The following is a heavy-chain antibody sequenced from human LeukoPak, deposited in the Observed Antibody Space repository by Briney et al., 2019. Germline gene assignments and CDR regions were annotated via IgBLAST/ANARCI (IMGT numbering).Heavy chain of an antibody. CDR1: GFTFNTYS. V-gene: IGHV3-48*01. D-gene: IGHD5-24*01. CDR3: AKDRLQLDY. J-gene: IGHJ4*02. Sequence: GGSLRLSCAASGFTFNTYSMNWVRQAPGKGLEWISYISESSDTIYYADSVKGRFTISRDNSKNTLYLQMNSLRAEDTAVYYCAKDRLQLDYWGQGTLVTVSS. CDR2: ISESSDTI.